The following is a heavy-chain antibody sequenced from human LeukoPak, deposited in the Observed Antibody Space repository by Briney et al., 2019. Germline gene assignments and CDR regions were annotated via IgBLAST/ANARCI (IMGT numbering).Heavy chain of an antibody. CDR3: ARQIPGSFGGFDY. J-gene: IGHJ4*02. D-gene: IGHD2-15*01. V-gene: IGHV5-51*01. Sequence: GGSLEISCQGSGSTFTTYWIGWSPQLPGEGLEWMGVFYPGVFATRCSPSFQGQFTISADKSISTPYLQWSSLKASDTAIYYCARQIPGSFGGFDYWGQGTLVTVSA. CDR1: GSTFTTYW. CDR2: FYPGVFAT.